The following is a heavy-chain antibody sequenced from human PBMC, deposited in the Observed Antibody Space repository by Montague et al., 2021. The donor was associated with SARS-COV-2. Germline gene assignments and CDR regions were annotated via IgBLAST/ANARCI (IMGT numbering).Heavy chain of an antibody. J-gene: IGHJ3*02. CDR1: GFTFSSYS. CDR3: ARDGYYYYGSVAGHNDAFDI. V-gene: IGHV3-21*01. CDR2: ISSSSSYI. D-gene: IGHD3-10*01. Sequence: SLRLSCAASGFTFSSYSMNWVRQAPGKGLEWVSSISSSSSYIYYADSVKGRFTISRDNAKNSLYLQMNSLRAEDTAVYYCARDGYYYYGSVAGHNDAFDIWGQGTMVTVSS.